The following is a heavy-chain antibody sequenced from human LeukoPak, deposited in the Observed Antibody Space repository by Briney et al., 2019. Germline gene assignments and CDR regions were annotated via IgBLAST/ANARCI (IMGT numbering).Heavy chain of an antibody. CDR1: GFTFSSYA. D-gene: IGHD2/OR15-2a*01. V-gene: IGHV3-23*01. CDR2: INGSGGST. Sequence: GGSLRLSCAASGFTFSSYAMNWVRQAPGKGLEWVSGINGSGGSTYYAVSVKGRFTISRDNSKNTLYLLMNSLRAEDTAVYYCAKGPLSHFDYWGQGTLVTVSS. CDR3: AKGPLSHFDY. J-gene: IGHJ4*02.